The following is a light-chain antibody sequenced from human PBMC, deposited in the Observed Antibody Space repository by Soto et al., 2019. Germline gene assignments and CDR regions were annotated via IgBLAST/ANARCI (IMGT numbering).Light chain of an antibody. J-gene: IGLJ1*01. V-gene: IGLV1-40*01. Sequence: QSVLTQPPSVSGAPGQRVTISCTGSSSNIGAGYDVHWYQQLPGTAPKLLIYGNSKRPSGVPDRFSGPKSGTSASLAITGLQAEDEADYYCQSYDSSLSGYVFGTGTKLTVL. CDR1: SSNIGAGYD. CDR3: QSYDSSLSGYV. CDR2: GNS.